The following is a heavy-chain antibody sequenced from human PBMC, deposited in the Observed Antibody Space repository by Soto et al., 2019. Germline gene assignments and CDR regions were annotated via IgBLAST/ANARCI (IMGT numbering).Heavy chain of an antibody. CDR1: GFTFSSDA. CDR3: AKDHSGSYGPHY. J-gene: IGHJ4*02. V-gene: IGHV3-23*01. CDR2: ISGSGGST. Sequence: GGSLRLSCAASGFTFSSDAMSWVRQAPGKGLEWVSAISGSGGSTYYADSVKGRFTISRDNSKNTLYLQMNSLRAEDTAVYYCAKDHSGSYGPHYWGQGTLVTVSP. D-gene: IGHD1-26*01.